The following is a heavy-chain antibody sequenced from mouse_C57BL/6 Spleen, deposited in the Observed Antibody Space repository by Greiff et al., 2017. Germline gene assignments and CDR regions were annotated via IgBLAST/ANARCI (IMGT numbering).Heavy chain of an antibody. D-gene: IGHD2-12*01. CDR1: GYTFTSYW. V-gene: IGHV1-53*01. J-gene: IGHJ4*01. CDR2: INPSNGGT. Sequence: QVQLQQPGTELVKPGASVKLSCKASGYTFTSYWMHWVKQRPGQGLEWIGNINPSNGGTNYNEKFKSKATLTVDKSSSTAYMQLSRLTSEDSAVYYCARYCYDGYAMDYWGQGTSVTVSS. CDR3: ARYCYDGYAMDY.